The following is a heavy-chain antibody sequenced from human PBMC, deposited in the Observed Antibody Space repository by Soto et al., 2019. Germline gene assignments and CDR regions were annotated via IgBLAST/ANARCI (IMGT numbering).Heavy chain of an antibody. J-gene: IGHJ4*02. V-gene: IGHV3-7*01. CDR1: GFTLSSYW. CDR2: IKQDGSEK. CDR3: ATSTIFGVVINLGSYDY. D-gene: IGHD3-3*01. Sequence: PGGSLRLSCAASGFTLSSYWMSWVRQAPGKGLEWVANIKQDGSEKYYVDSVKGRFTISRDNAKNSLYLQMNSLRAEDTAVYYCATSTIFGVVINLGSYDYWGQGTLVTVSS.